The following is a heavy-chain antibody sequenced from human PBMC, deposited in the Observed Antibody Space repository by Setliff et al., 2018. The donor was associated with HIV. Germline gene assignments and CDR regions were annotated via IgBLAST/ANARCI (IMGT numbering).Heavy chain of an antibody. CDR1: GGSITTYY. J-gene: IGHJ3*02. CDR2: IYPTGST. V-gene: IGHV4-4*07. Sequence: PSLTCIVSGGSITTYYWSWIRQPAGKGLEWIGHIYPTGSTDYNPSLKSRVTMSIDTSKNQFSLKLSSMTAADTALYYCAREVDNPRDAFDIWAQGTMVT. CDR3: AREVDNPRDAFDI.